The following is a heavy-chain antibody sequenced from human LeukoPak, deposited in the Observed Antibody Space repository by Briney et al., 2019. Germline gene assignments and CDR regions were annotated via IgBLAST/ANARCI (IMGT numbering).Heavy chain of an antibody. Sequence: GGSLRLSCAASGFTVSSNYMSWVRQAPGKGLEWVSVIYSGGSTYYADSVKGRFTISRDNSKNTLYLQMNSLRAEDTAVYYYARMGYYDSSGYYQNFDYWGQGTLVTVSS. D-gene: IGHD3-22*01. V-gene: IGHV3-66*01. CDR3: ARMGYYDSSGYYQNFDY. CDR2: IYSGGST. J-gene: IGHJ4*02. CDR1: GFTVSSNY.